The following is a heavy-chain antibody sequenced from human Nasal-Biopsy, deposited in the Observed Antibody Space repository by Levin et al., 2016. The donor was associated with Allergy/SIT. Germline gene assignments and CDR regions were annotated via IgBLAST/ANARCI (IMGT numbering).Heavy chain of an antibody. CDR3: AKDRQDGSGAYVYDLYAMDV. V-gene: IGHV3-30*18. J-gene: IGHJ6*02. Sequence: LSLTCAASGFTFSRYGMHWVRQAPGKGLEWVAFLSFDGDKKYYADSVKGRFTISRDNSKNTLYLQMDSLRTEDTATYSCAKDRQDGSGAYVYDLYAMDVWGQGTTVTVSS. CDR1: GFTFSRYG. D-gene: IGHD3-10*01. CDR2: LSFDGDKK.